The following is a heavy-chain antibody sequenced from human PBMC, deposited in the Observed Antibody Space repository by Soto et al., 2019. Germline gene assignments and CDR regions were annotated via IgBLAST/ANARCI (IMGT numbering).Heavy chain of an antibody. CDR3: AHRPRRYSYHFDY. D-gene: IGHD5-18*01. V-gene: IGHV2-5*02. Sequence: QITLKESGPTLVKPTQTLTLTCTFSGFSLTTRGVGVGWIRQPPGKGLEWLALIYWDDDECYRPSLKGRHTLTKNPSKNQVLLTMTNMDPVDTATDYCAHRPRRYSYHFDYWGQGTLVTVSS. CDR1: GFSLTTRGVG. CDR2: IYWDDDE. J-gene: IGHJ4*02.